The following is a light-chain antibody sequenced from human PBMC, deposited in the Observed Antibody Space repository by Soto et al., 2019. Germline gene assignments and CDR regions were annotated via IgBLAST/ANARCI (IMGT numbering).Light chain of an antibody. CDR2: WAS. V-gene: IGKV4-1*01. Sequence: DIVMTQSPDSLAVSLGERATINCKSSQSVLFSSNNKNYLAWYQQKPGQPPKLLINWASTRESGVPDRFSGSGSGTDFTLTISSLQAEDVAVYYCQHYNGSPRTFGQGTKVEL. CDR1: QSVLFSSNNKNY. CDR3: QHYNGSPRT. J-gene: IGKJ2*01.